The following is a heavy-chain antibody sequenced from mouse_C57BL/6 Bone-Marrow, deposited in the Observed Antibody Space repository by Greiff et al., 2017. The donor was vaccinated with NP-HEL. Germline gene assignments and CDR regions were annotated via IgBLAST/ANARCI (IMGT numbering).Heavy chain of an antibody. CDR3: ARRGNYVGYFDY. J-gene: IGHJ2*01. V-gene: IGHV1-81*01. CDR2: IYPRSGNT. Sequence: VQLQQSGAELARPGASVKLSCKASGYTFTSYGISWVKQRTGQGLEWIGEIYPRSGNTYYIEKFKGKATLTADKSSSTAYMELRSLTSEDSAVSFCARRGNYVGYFDYWGQGTTLTVSS. D-gene: IGHD2-1*01. CDR1: GYTFTSYG.